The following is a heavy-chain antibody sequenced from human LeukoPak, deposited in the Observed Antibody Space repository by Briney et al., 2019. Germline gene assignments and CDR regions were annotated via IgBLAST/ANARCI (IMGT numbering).Heavy chain of an antibody. V-gene: IGHV3-23*01. Sequence: GGSLRLSCAASGFTFSNYAMSWVRQAPGKGLXXXSAISGSGVSTYYADSVKGRFTISRDNSKNTLYLQMNGLRAEDTAVYYCAKDPRGYYYGMDVWGKGTTVTVSS. CDR1: GFTFSNYA. D-gene: IGHD3-10*01. CDR3: AKDPRGYYYGMDV. CDR2: ISGSGVST. J-gene: IGHJ6*04.